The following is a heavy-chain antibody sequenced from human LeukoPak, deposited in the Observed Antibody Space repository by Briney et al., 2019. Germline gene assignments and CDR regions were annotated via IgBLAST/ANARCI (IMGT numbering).Heavy chain of an antibody. CDR3: ARLYYFDSSGYYWGKNWFDP. V-gene: IGHV4-59*01. CDR2: IFYTGSS. D-gene: IGHD3-22*01. J-gene: IGHJ5*02. CDR1: TGSMSNYY. Sequence: SETLSLTCTVSTGSMSNYYWSWIRQPPGRGLEWIGYIFYTGSSNYNPSLKSRVTISVDTSKKQFSLKLTSVTAADTAVYYCARLYYFDSSGYYWGKNWFDPWGQGTLVTVSS.